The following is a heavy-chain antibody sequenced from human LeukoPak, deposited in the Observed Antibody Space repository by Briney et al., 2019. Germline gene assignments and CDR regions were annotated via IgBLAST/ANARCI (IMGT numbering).Heavy chain of an antibody. CDR1: GGTFSSYA. CDR3: ARDEAAATPYYYYYYMDV. Sequence: SVKVSCKASGGTFSSYAISWVRQAPGQGLEWMGGIIPIFGTASYAQKFQGRVTITTDESTSTAYMELSSLRSEDTAVYYCARDEAAATPYYYYYYMDVWGKGTTVTVSS. D-gene: IGHD2-2*01. J-gene: IGHJ6*03. V-gene: IGHV1-69*05. CDR2: IIPIFGTA.